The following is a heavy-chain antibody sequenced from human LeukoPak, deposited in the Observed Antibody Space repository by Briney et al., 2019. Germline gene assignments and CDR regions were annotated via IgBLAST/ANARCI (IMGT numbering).Heavy chain of an antibody. CDR1: GYTFTSYG. D-gene: IGHD3-22*01. CDR3: ARGGLGYYYDSSGYRFDY. V-gene: IGHV1-18*01. CDR2: ISAYNGNT. J-gene: IGHJ4*02. Sequence: ASVKVSCKASGYTFTSYGISWVRQAPGQGLEWMGWISAYNGNTNYAQKLQGRVTMTTDTSTSTAYMELRSLRSDDTAVYYCARGGLGYYYDSSGYRFDYWGQGTLATVSS.